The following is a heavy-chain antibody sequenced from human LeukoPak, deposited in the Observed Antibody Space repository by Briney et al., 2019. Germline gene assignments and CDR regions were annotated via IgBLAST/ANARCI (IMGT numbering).Heavy chain of an antibody. J-gene: IGHJ4*02. CDR1: GFTFSSYG. CDR3: ASSGGDYLLFDD. Sequence: GGSPRLSCAASGFTFSSYGMHWVRQAPGKGLEWVSVIYSGGNTYYADSVKGRFTISRDNSKNTLYLQMNSLRAEDTAVYYCASSGGDYLLFDDWGQGTLVTVSS. D-gene: IGHD2-21*02. V-gene: IGHV3-66*01. CDR2: IYSGGNT.